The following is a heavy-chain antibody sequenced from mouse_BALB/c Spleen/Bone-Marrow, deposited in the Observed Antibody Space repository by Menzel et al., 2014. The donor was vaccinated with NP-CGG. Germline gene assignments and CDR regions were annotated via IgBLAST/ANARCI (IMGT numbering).Heavy chain of an antibody. V-gene: IGHV1-4*01. CDR1: GYTFTRYT. CDR3: TIRYYAMDY. CDR2: IIPNSGYS. J-gene: IGHJ4*01. D-gene: IGHD1-1*01. Sequence: LVESGAELARPGASVKMSCQASGYTFTRYTMHWEKKRPGQGLEWIGYIIPNSGYSNYNQKFKDKATLTADKSSSKTYVQLSSLTSEDSAVYYCTIRYYAMDYWGQGTSVTVSS.